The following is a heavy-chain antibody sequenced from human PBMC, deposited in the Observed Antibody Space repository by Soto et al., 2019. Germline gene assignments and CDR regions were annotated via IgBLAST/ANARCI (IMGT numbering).Heavy chain of an antibody. Sequence: QVQLVESGGGVVQPGRSLRLSCAASGFTFSTYGMHWVRQAPGKGLEWVASISYDGSLKYYADSVKGRFTISRDNSKNTLYLEMNRLRAEDTAVYYCAKDHEITFGGIIVLFDYWGQGTLVTVSS. D-gene: IGHD3-16*02. CDR2: ISYDGSLK. CDR3: AKDHEITFGGIIVLFDY. V-gene: IGHV3-30*18. CDR1: GFTFSTYG. J-gene: IGHJ4*02.